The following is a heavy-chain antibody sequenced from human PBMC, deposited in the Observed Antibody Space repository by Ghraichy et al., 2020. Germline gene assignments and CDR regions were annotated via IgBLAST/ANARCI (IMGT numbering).Heavy chain of an antibody. Sequence: SCTVSGYSISSGYYWGWIRQPPGKGLEWIGSIYHSGSTYYNPSLKSRVTISVDTSKNQFSLKLSSVTAADTAVYYCARDSTVVVPYQPAAFDYWGQGTLVTVSS. V-gene: IGHV4-38-2*02. CDR1: GYSISSGYY. J-gene: IGHJ4*02. CDR2: IYHSGST. D-gene: IGHD2-2*01. CDR3: ARDSTVVVPYQPAAFDY.